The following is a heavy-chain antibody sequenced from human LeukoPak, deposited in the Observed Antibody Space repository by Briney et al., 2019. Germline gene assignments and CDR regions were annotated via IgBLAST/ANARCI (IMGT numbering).Heavy chain of an antibody. J-gene: IGHJ4*02. CDR1: GYTFTSYD. CDR3: ATHTRDYYDSSLGY. Sequence: GASVKVSCKASGYTFTSYDINWVRQAPGQGLEWMGWMNPNSGNTGYAQKFQGRVTITRNTSISTAYMELSSLRSEDTAVYYCATHTRDYYDSSLGYWGQGTLVTVSS. CDR2: MNPNSGNT. V-gene: IGHV1-8*03. D-gene: IGHD3-22*01.